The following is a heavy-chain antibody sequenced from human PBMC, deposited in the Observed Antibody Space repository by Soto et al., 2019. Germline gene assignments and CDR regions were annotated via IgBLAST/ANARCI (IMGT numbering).Heavy chain of an antibody. Sequence: PSETLSLTCTVSGGSISSSSYYWGWIRQPPGKGLEWIGSIYYSGSTYYNPSLKSRVTISVDTSKNQFSLKLSSVTAADTAVYYCARRITSYYGMDVWGQGTAVTSP. CDR3: ARRITSYYGMDV. CDR1: GGSISSSSYY. D-gene: IGHD3-10*01. CDR2: IYYSGST. V-gene: IGHV4-39*01. J-gene: IGHJ6*02.